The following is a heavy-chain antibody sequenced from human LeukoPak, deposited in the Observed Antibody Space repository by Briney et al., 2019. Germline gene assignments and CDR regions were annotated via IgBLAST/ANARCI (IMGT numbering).Heavy chain of an antibody. V-gene: IGHV3-23*01. D-gene: IGHD2-15*01. J-gene: IGHJ4*02. Sequence: GGSLRLACAASGFTFSSYAMSWVRQAPGKGLEWVSGISGSGGTTYYADSVKGRFTISRDSSKNTLYLQMNSLRAEDTAVYYCAKDLYPIVVVIAASCFDYWGQGTLVTVSS. CDR3: AKDLYPIVVVIAASCFDY. CDR1: GFTFSSYA. CDR2: ISGSGGTT.